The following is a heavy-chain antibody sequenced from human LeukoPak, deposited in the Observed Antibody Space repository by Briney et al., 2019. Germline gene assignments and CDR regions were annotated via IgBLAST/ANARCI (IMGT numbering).Heavy chain of an antibody. D-gene: IGHD6-13*01. V-gene: IGHV1-18*01. CDR3: ARLIAAAGTVFALAFDI. CDR2: ISAYNGNT. J-gene: IGHJ3*02. Sequence: ASVKVSCKASGYTFTSYGISWVRQAPGQGLEWMGWISAYNGNTNSAQMLQGRVTMTTDTSTSTAYMELRSLRSDDTAVYYCARLIAAAGTVFALAFDIWGQGTMVTVSS. CDR1: GYTFTSYG.